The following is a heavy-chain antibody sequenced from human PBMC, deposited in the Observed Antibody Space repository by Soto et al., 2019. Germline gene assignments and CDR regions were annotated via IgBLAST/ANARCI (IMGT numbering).Heavy chain of an antibody. D-gene: IGHD1-1*01. CDR1: GFTFSSFG. Sequence: QVQLVESGGGVVQPGRSLRLSCAASGFTFSSFGMHWVRQAPGKGLEWVAFISFDGSNKYYVDSVKGRFIISRDNSKNTVSLQMNSLTAEDTAAYYCGKDRSKYINNWASWDGVAVWGQGTTVTVS. CDR3: GKDRSKYINNWASWDGVAV. V-gene: IGHV3-30*18. CDR2: ISFDGSNK. J-gene: IGHJ6*02.